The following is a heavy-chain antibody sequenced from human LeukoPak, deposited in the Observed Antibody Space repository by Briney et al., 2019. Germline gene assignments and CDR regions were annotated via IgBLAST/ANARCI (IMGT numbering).Heavy chain of an antibody. CDR3: ATFREGDAFDI. V-gene: IGHV1-69*13. D-gene: IGHD2/OR15-2a*01. J-gene: IGHJ3*02. CDR1: GGTFSIYA. Sequence: ASVTVSFKASGGTFSIYAISWVRQAPGQGLEWMGGIIPIFGTANYAQKFQGRVTITADESTSTAYMELSSLRSEDTAVYYCATFREGDAFDIWGQGTMVTVSS. CDR2: IIPIFGTA.